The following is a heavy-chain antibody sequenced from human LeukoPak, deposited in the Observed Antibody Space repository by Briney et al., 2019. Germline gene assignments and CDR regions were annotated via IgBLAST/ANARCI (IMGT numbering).Heavy chain of an antibody. CDR3: ARIGIVGGVFGGYYYYYGMDV. CDR1: GFTFSSYW. CDR2: IKQDGSEK. J-gene: IGHJ6*02. Sequence: GGSLRLSCAASGFTFSSYWMSWVRQAPGKGLEWVANIKQDGSEKYYVDSVKGRFTISRDNAKNSLYLQMNSLRAEDTAVYYCARIGIVGGVFGGYYYYYGMDVWGQGTTVTVSS. V-gene: IGHV3-7*03. D-gene: IGHD1-26*01.